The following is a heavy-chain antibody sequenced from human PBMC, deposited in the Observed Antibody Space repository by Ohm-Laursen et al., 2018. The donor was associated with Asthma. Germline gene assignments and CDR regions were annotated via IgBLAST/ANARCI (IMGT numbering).Heavy chain of an antibody. J-gene: IGHJ6*02. CDR1: GDSISGINW. CDR2: VSYSGST. Sequence: SETLSLTCDVSGDSISGINWWSWVRQSPGKGLQWLAEVSYSGSTNYNPSLKSRVTISVDTSKNQFSLKLSPVTAADTAVYYCARDDCTGGVCYGRPYYYYGMDVWGQGTTVTVSS. D-gene: IGHD2-8*02. CDR3: ARDDCTGGVCYGRPYYYYGMDV. V-gene: IGHV4-4*02.